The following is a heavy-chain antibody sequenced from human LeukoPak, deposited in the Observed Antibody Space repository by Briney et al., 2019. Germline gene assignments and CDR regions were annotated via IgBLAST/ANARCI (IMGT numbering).Heavy chain of an antibody. D-gene: IGHD1-26*01. CDR3: AKDQRWESPHYLDS. Sequence: ASVKVSCKASGYTFTTHYMHWVRQAPGQGLEWMGVINPGGGGTSSAQKFQGRVTMTRDTSTSTVYMEVSSLRDEDTAVYYCAKDQRWESPHYLDSWGQGTLVTVSS. CDR2: INPGGGGT. V-gene: IGHV1-46*01. J-gene: IGHJ4*02. CDR1: GYTFTTHY.